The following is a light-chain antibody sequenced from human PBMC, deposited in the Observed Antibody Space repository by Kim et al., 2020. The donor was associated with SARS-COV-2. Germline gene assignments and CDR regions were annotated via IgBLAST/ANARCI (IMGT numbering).Light chain of an antibody. J-gene: IGKJ1*01. CDR3: QQYGSSPGT. CDR1: QSVSSNF. CDR2: GAS. V-gene: IGKV3-20*01. Sequence: SPGERATLPCRASQSVSSNFLAWYQQKPGQAPRLLFYGASSRATGIPDRFSGSGSATDFTLTISRLEPEDFAVYYCQQYGSSPGTFGQGTKVDIK.